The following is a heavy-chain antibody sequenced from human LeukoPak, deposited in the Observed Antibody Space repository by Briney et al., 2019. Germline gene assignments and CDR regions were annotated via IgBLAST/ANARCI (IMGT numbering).Heavy chain of an antibody. CDR3: ARQAYYYESSGYYFKYTWAFDI. V-gene: IGHV4-4*07. CDR2: IYTSWST. J-gene: IGHJ3*02. D-gene: IGHD3-22*01. Sequence: TSETLSLTCTVSGGSISSYYWSWLRQPAGKGLEWIGRIYTSWSTNYNPSLKRRVTMSVDTSKNHFSLKLSRLTAADTAVYYCARQAYYYESSGYYFKYTWAFDIWGQGTMVTVSS. CDR1: GGSISSYY.